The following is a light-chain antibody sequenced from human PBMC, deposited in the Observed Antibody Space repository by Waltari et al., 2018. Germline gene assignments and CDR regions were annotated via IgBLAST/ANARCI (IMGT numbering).Light chain of an antibody. V-gene: IGLV2-14*03. Sequence: QSALTQPASVSGSPGQSITISCTGTSSDVGAYKYVSWYQQHPGRAPKLIIYDVSKRPSGVSSRLSVSKSGNTASLTSSGLQAEDEADYYCTSYTTNSVVIFGGGTEVTVL. CDR2: DVS. J-gene: IGLJ2*01. CDR3: TSYTTNSVVI. CDR1: SSDVGAYKY.